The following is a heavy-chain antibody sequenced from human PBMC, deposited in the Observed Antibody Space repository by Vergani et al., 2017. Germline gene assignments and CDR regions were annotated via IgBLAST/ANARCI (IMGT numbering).Heavy chain of an antibody. Sequence: EVQLLESGGGLVQPGGSLRLSCAASGFTFSSYAMSWVRQAPGKGLEWVSAISGSGGSTYYADSVKGRFTISRDNSKNTLYLQMNSLRAEDTAVYYCAKRAAYSGSQGHAFDIWGQGTMVTVSS. CDR1: GFTFSSYA. CDR2: ISGSGGST. J-gene: IGHJ3*02. V-gene: IGHV3-23*01. D-gene: IGHD1-26*01. CDR3: AKRAAYSGSQGHAFDI.